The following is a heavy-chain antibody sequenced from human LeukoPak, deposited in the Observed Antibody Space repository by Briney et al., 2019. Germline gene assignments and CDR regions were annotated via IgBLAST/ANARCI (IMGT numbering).Heavy chain of an antibody. Sequence: GGSLRLSCAASGFTFNSYGMTWVRQAPGKGLEWVSVISGSGAATYYADSVKGRFTISRDNAKNTLYLQMNSLRAEDTAVYYCARDSGTYYYYYMDVWGKGTTVTVSS. CDR1: GFTFNSYG. CDR2: ISGSGAAT. CDR3: ARDSGTYYYYYMDV. D-gene: IGHD1-26*01. V-gene: IGHV3-23*01. J-gene: IGHJ6*03.